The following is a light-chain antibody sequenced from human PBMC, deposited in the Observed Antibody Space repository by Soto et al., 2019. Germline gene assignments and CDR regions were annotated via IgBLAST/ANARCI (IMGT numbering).Light chain of an antibody. CDR1: QSVLYSSSNKNY. J-gene: IGKJ1*01. Sequence: DIVMTQNPDSLAVSLGERATINCKSSQSVLYSSSNKNYLAWYQQKPGQPPKLLIYWASTRESGVPDRFSGSGSGTDFTLTISSLQAEDVAVYYCQQYYSTPQTFGQGTKMDIK. CDR2: WAS. CDR3: QQYYSTPQT. V-gene: IGKV4-1*01.